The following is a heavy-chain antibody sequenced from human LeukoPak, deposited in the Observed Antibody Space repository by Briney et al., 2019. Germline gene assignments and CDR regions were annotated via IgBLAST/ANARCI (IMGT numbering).Heavy chain of an antibody. D-gene: IGHD3-3*01. V-gene: IGHV4-39*01. CDR1: GGSISSSSYY. J-gene: IGHJ4*02. CDR2: IYYSGST. Sequence: PSETLSLTCTVSGGSISSSSYYWGWIRQPPGKGLEWIGSIYYSGSTFYNPSLKSRVTISVDTSKNQFSLKLSSVTAADTAVYYCARHGGHKYYDFWSGYYLYYFDYWGQGTLVTVSS. CDR3: ARHGGHKYYDFWSGYYLYYFDY.